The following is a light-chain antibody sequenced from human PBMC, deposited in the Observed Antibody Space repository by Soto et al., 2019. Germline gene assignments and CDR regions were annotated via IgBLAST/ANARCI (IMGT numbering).Light chain of an antibody. Sequence: SSELTQPPSVSVSPGQTASITCSGDKLGDKYACWYQQKPGQSPVLVIYQDSKRPSGIPERFSGSNSGNTATLTISGTQAMDEADYYCQAWDSSLCVFGTGTKLTVL. CDR1: KLGDKY. CDR3: QAWDSSLCV. CDR2: QDS. V-gene: IGLV3-1*01. J-gene: IGLJ1*01.